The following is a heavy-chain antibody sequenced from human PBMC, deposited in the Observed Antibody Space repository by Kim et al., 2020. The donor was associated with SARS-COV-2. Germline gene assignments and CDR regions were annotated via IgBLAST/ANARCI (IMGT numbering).Heavy chain of an antibody. CDR3: ARQLELNDSSGFPGWSDY. J-gene: IGHJ4*02. D-gene: IGHD3-22*01. CDR1: GGSISSSSYY. V-gene: IGHV4-39*01. CDR2: IYYSGST. Sequence: SETLSLTCTVSGGSISSSSYYWGWIRQPPGKGLEWIGSIYYSGSTYYNPSLKSRVTISVDTSKNQFSLKLSSVTAADTAVYYCARQLELNDSSGFPGWSDYWGQGTLVTVSS.